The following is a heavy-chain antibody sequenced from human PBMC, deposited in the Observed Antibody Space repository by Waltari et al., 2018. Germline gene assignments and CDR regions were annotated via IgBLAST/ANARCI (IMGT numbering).Heavy chain of an antibody. CDR2: AYYTGRT. J-gene: IGHJ4*02. D-gene: IGHD3-3*01. CDR3: ARRHYDFWSGYSGYFDY. CDR1: GDSINNHH. Sequence: QVQLQESGPGLVKPSETLSLTCTVSGDSINNHHWAWIRQPPGKGLEWIGYAYYTGRTNYNPSLRSRLTISVDTSKNQFSLNLNSVTTADTAVYYCARRHYDFWSGYSGYFDYWGQGTLVTVSS. V-gene: IGHV4-59*11.